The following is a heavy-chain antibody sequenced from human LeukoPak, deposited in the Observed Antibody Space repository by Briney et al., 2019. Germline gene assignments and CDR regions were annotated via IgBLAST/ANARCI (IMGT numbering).Heavy chain of an antibody. CDR1: GYTFTSYY. Sequence: ASVKVSCKASGYTFTSYYMHWVRQAPGQGLEWMGIINPSGGSTSYAQKFQGRVTMTRDTSISTAYMELSRLRSDDTAVYYCARDAGIVVTQFDYWGQGTLVTVSS. D-gene: IGHD3-22*01. V-gene: IGHV1-46*01. J-gene: IGHJ4*02. CDR2: INPSGGST. CDR3: ARDAGIVVTQFDY.